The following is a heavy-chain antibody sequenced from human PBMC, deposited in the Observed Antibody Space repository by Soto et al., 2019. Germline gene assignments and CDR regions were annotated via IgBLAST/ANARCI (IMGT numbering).Heavy chain of an antibody. J-gene: IGHJ5*02. CDR1: GYTFTSYD. Sequence: ASVKVSCKASGYTFTSYDINWVRQATGQGLEWMGWMNPNSGNTGYAQKFQGRVTMTRNTSISTAYMELSSLRYEDTAVYYCARDRSGSSWYWFDPWGQGTLVTVSS. D-gene: IGHD6-13*01. CDR3: ARDRSGSSWYWFDP. CDR2: MNPNSGNT. V-gene: IGHV1-8*01.